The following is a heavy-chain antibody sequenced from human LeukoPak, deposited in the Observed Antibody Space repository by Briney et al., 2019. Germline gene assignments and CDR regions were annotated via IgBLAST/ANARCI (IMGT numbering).Heavy chain of an antibody. CDR2: INPNSGGT. D-gene: IGHD2-15*01. CDR3: ARERCSGGSCYYRLFDY. J-gene: IGHJ4*02. V-gene: IGHV1-2*02. CDR1: GYTFTGYY. Sequence: ASVEVSCKASGYTFTGYYMHWVRQAPGQGLEWMGWINPNSGGTNYAQKFQGRVTMTRDTSISTAYMELSRLRSDDTAVYYCARERCSGGSCYYRLFDYWGQGTLVTVSS.